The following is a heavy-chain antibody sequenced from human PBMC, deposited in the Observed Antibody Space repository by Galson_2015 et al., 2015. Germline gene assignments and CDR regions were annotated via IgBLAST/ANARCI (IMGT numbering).Heavy chain of an antibody. CDR3: ARSFGYSYGRIDY. CDR1: GFTFSDYY. CDR2: ISSSGSTI. J-gene: IGHJ4*02. V-gene: IGHV3-11*01. Sequence: SLRLSCAASGFTFSDYYMSWIRQAPGKGLEWVSYISSSGSTIYYADSVKGRFTISRDNAKSSLYLQMNSLRAEDTAVYYCARSFGYSYGRIDYWGQGTLVTVSS. D-gene: IGHD5-18*01.